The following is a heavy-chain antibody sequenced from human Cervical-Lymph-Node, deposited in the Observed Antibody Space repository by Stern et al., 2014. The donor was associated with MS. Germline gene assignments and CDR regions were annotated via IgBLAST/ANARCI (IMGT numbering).Heavy chain of an antibody. CDR1: GFTFSNYA. V-gene: IGHV3-23*04. Sequence: EVQLVESGGSLVQPGGSLRLSCAASGFTFSNYAMSWVRQAPGKGLEWVSAISGSGDSTYYADSVKGRFTISRDNSKNTPYLPMNTVRADDTAVYSCAKKGILVASFDYWGQGTLVTVSS. J-gene: IGHJ4*02. D-gene: IGHD6-19*01. CDR2: ISGSGDST. CDR3: AKKGILVASFDY.